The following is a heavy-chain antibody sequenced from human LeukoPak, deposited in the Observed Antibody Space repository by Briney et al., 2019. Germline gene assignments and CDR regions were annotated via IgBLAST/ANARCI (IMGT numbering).Heavy chain of an antibody. Sequence: GSLRLSCAASGFTVSSNYMSWVRQAPGKGLEWVSVIYSGGSTYYADSVKGRFTISRDNSKNTLYLQMNSLRAEDTAVYYCAKDRVGATKPLFDYWGQGTLVTVSS. CDR3: AKDRVGATKPLFDY. CDR1: GFTVSSNY. CDR2: IYSGGST. V-gene: IGHV3-53*01. D-gene: IGHD1-26*01. J-gene: IGHJ4*02.